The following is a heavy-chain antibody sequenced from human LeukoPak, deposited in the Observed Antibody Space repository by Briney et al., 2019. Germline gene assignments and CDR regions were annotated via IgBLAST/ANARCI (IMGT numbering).Heavy chain of an antibody. CDR2: FDPEDGET. J-gene: IGHJ4*02. CDR3: ARVLYDYVWGSYRYNPSFFDS. Sequence: ASVKVSCKVSGYTLTELSMHWVRQAPGKGLEWMGGFDPEDGETIYAQKFQGRVTMTEDTSTDTAYMELSSLRSEDTAVYYCARVLYDYVWGSYRYNPSFFDSWGQGTLVTVSS. V-gene: IGHV1-24*01. CDR1: GYTLTELS. D-gene: IGHD3-16*02.